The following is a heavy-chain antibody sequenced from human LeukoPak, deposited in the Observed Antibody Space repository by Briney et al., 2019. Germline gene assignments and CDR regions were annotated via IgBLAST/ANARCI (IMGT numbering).Heavy chain of an antibody. CDR2: ISAYNGNI. J-gene: IGHJ4*02. V-gene: IGHV1-18*01. D-gene: IGHD2-15*01. CDR3: ARASYCGDGSCYFDY. Sequence: ASVKVSCKPSGYTFSRYSISGVRQAPGPGLEGMGFISAYNGNILYPQKLKSRVIITTDTSSSTDYMELRSLKSDDTAVYYCARASYCGDGSCYFDYWGQGTLVTVSS. CDR1: GYTFSRYS.